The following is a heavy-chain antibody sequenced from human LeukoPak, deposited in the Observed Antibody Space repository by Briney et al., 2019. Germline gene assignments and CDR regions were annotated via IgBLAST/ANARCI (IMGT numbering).Heavy chain of an antibody. V-gene: IGHV3-48*01. J-gene: IGHJ4*02. CDR3: ARVSPNTVTALEGFDY. CDR1: GLTFSSYS. CDR2: ISASTTTI. Sequence: PGGSLRLSCAASGLTFSSYSMNWVRQAPGKGLEWVSYISASTTTIHYADSVKGRFTISRDNAKNSLYLQMNSLRAEDTAVYYCARVSPNTVTALEGFDYWGQGTLVTVSS. D-gene: IGHD4-17*01.